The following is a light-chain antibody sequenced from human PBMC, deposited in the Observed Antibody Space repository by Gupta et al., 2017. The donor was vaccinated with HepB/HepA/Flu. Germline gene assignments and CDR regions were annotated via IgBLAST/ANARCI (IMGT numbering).Light chain of an antibody. CDR1: SLRNYY. CDR2: GKN. V-gene: IGLV3-19*01. CDR3: NSRDSSANHLV. J-gene: IGLJ2*01. Sequence: SSELTQDPAVSVALGQTVRITCRGESLRNYYASWYQQKPGQAPVLVIYGKNSRPSGIPDRFSGSSSGNTASLTITGAQAEDEADYYCNSRDSSANHLVFGGGTKLTVL.